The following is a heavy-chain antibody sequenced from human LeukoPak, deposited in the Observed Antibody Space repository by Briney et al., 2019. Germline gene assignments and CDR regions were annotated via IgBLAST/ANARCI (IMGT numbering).Heavy chain of an antibody. J-gene: IGHJ4*02. CDR3: ARRGESASYGDYRFDY. V-gene: IGHV3-23*01. CDR1: GLTFSNYA. D-gene: IGHD4-17*01. CDR2: INDNSGLT. Sequence: GGSLRLSCAASGLTFSNYAMSWVRQAPGRGLEWVSAINDNSGLTYYSDSVKGRFTISRDNSKNTLFLQMSSLRAEDTAVYYCARRGESASYGDYRFDYWGQGTLVTVSS.